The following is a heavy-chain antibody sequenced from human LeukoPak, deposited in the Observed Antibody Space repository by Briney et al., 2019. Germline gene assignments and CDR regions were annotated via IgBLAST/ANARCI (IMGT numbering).Heavy chain of an antibody. Sequence: SETLSLTCTVSGGFISSSNYYWGWIRQPPGKGLEWIGSIYYSGSTYYNPSLKSRVTISVDTSKNQFSLKLSSVTAADTAVYYCARSGSGYLRYYFDYWGQGTLVTVSS. CDR1: GGFISSSNYY. V-gene: IGHV4-39*07. CDR3: ARSGSGYLRYYFDY. J-gene: IGHJ4*02. D-gene: IGHD5-12*01. CDR2: IYYSGST.